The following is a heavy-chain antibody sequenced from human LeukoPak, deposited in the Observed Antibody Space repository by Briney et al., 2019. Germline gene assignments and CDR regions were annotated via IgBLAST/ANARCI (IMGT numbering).Heavy chain of an antibody. V-gene: IGHV4-4*02. J-gene: IGHJ6*02. CDR2: IHHSGST. CDR3: ARQGPYSVDV. D-gene: IGHD2-15*01. CDR1: GGSFSSSKW. Sequence: SETLSLTCGVSGGSFSSSKWWSWVRQPPGKGLEWIGEIHHSGSTNYNPSLKGRVTISVDKSRNQFSLNLSSVTAADTAVYYCARQGPYSVDVWGQGTTVTVS.